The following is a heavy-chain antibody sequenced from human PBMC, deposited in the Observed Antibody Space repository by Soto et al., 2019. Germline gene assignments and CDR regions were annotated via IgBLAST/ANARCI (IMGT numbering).Heavy chain of an antibody. Sequence: SETLSLTCTVTGGAISGYYWTWMRQSAGGGLEWIGRIYSSGSTNYNPSLRSRVTISLDTSMNHFSLRLSSVTAADTAVYYCARGQRFSDWFDPWGQGTLVTVSS. CDR2: IYSSGST. CDR1: GGAISGYY. CDR3: ARGQRFSDWFDP. D-gene: IGHD3-3*01. V-gene: IGHV4-4*07. J-gene: IGHJ5*02.